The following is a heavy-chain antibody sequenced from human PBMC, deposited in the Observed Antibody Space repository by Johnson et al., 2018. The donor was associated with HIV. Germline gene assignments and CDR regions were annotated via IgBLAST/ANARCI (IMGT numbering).Heavy chain of an antibody. Sequence: VQLVESGGGVVRPGGSLRLPCAASGFTFSSYWMSWVRQAPGKGLEWVSVIYSGGSTYYADSVKGRFTISRDNSKNTLYLQMNSLRAEDTAVYYCARDQSSRQAFDIWGQGTMVTVSS. J-gene: IGHJ3*02. D-gene: IGHD6-6*01. V-gene: IGHV3-66*01. CDR1: GFTFSSYW. CDR2: IYSGGST. CDR3: ARDQSSRQAFDI.